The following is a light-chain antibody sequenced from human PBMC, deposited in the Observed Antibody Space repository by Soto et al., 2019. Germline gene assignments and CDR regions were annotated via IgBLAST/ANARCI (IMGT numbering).Light chain of an antibody. CDR2: EVS. V-gene: IGLV2-8*01. Sequence: QSGLTQPPSASGAPGQSGTIAGPGTRRDVWAYNYVSWYQQLPGKAPKLIIYEVSKRPSGVHDRFSGSKSGNTASLTVSGLQAEDESDYYRTSYAGTYSFFYVFGTGTKVTVL. CDR1: RRDVWAYNY. CDR3: TSYAGTYSFFYV. J-gene: IGLJ1*01.